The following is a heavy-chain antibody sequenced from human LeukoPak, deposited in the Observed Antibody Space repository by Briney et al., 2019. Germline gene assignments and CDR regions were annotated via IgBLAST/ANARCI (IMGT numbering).Heavy chain of an antibody. J-gene: IGHJ4*02. CDR3: AKDVYYYDSSGLFDY. V-gene: IGHV3-74*01. Sequence: GGSLRLSCAASGFTSSSYWMHWVRQVPGKGLVWVSRISGDGTARNYADSVKGRFTISRDNSKNTLYLQMNSLGAEDTAVYYCAKDVYYYDSSGLFDYWGQGTLVTVSS. CDR2: ISGDGTAR. D-gene: IGHD3-22*01. CDR1: GFTSSSYW.